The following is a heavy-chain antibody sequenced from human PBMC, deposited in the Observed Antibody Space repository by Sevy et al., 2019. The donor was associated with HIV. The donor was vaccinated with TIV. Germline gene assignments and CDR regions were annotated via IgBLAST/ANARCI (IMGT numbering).Heavy chain of an antibody. CDR2: INSDGNYR. Sequence: GGPLRLSCAASGFTFSTYWMHWVRQAPGKGLVWVSRINSDGNYRSYVESVEGRFTISRDNAQNTLFLQMSSLRVEDTAVYYCARESRGSLEGFDIWGQGTMVTVSS. V-gene: IGHV3-74*01. J-gene: IGHJ3*02. D-gene: IGHD1-26*01. CDR3: ARESRGSLEGFDI. CDR1: GFTFSTYW.